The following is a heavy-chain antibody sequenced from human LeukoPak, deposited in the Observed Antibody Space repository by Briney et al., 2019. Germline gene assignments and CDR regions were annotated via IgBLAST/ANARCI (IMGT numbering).Heavy chain of an antibody. CDR2: INNDGVST. D-gene: IGHD5-12*01. Sequence: PGGSLRLSCAASGFTVSSHYISWVRQAPGKGLEWLSRINNDGVSTSYADSVKGRFTISRDNAKNTLYLRMNSLRAEDTAIYYCARKPLSGGYGGTIDYWGQGTLVTVSS. CDR3: ARKPLSGGYGGTIDY. V-gene: IGHV3-74*01. J-gene: IGHJ4*02. CDR1: GFTVSSHY.